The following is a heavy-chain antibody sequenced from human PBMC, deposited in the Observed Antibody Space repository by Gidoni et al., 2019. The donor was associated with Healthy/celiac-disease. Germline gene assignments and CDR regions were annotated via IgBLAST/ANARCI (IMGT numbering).Heavy chain of an antibody. CDR3: AGPDDIVVQYYFDY. V-gene: IGHV3-30-3*01. J-gene: IGHJ4*02. D-gene: IGHD2-21*01. Sequence: QVQLVESGGGVVQPGRSLRLSCAASGSTFSSYSIHWVRQAPGKGLEWVAVISYDGSNKYYADSVKGRFTISRDNSKNTLYLQMNSLRAEDTAVYYCAGPDDIVVQYYFDYWGQGTLVTVSS. CDR1: GSTFSSYS. CDR2: ISYDGSNK.